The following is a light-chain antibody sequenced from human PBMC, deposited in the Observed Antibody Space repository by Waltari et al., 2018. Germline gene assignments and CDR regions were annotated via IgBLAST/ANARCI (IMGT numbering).Light chain of an antibody. J-gene: IGKJ1*01. CDR3: QKYVRLPAT. CDR1: QSVSKY. Sequence: EIVLTQSPGTLSLSPGERATLSCRASQSVSKYLAWYQQKPGQAPRLLIYDAPTRATGIPDRFSGSGWGTDFSLTISRLEPEDFAVYYCQKYVRLPATFGRGTKVEIK. V-gene: IGKV3-20*01. CDR2: DAP.